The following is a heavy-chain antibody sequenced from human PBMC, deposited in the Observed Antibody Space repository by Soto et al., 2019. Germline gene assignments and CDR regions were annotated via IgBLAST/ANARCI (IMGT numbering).Heavy chain of an antibody. D-gene: IGHD5-18*01. J-gene: IGHJ4*02. Sequence: EVQLVESGGGLVQPGGSLRLSCAASGFSFSNYWIHWVRQAPGKGLVWVSRIKTDGSSTDYAASVKGRFTISRDNAKNTLYLQMNSLTGADTAVYYCAKREGNTYDFFHWGQGTLVTVSS. V-gene: IGHV3-74*01. CDR2: IKTDGSST. CDR1: GFSFSNYW. CDR3: AKREGNTYDFFH.